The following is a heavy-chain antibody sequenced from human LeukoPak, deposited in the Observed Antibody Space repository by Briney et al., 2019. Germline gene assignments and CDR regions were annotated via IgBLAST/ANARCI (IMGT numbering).Heavy chain of an antibody. V-gene: IGHV3-23*01. J-gene: IGHJ4*02. Sequence: GGSLRLSCAASGFTFSSYAMSWVRQAPGKGLEWVSAISGSGGSTYYADSVKGRFTISRDNSKDTLYLQMNSLRAEDTAVYYCAKESENYGGNSEIDYWGQGTLVTVSS. D-gene: IGHD4-23*01. CDR2: ISGSGGST. CDR3: AKESENYGGNSEIDY. CDR1: GFTFSSYA.